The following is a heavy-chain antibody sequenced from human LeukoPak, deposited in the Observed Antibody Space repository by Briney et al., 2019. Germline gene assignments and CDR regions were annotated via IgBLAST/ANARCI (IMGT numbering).Heavy chain of an antibody. V-gene: IGHV1-18*01. CDR3: ARRGGCDHYYYYMDV. J-gene: IGHJ6*03. Sequence: ASVKVSCKASGYTFTSYGISWVRQAPGQGLEWMGWISAYNGNTNYAQKLQGRVTMTTDTSTSAAYMELRSLRSDDTAVYYCARRGGCDHYYYYMDVWGKGTTVTVSS. CDR1: GYTFTSYG. D-gene: IGHD5-12*01. CDR2: ISAYNGNT.